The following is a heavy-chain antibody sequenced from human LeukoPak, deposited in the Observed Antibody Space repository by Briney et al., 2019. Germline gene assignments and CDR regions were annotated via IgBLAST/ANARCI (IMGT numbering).Heavy chain of an antibody. CDR2: IVVGSGNT. Sequence: SVKVSCKASGFTFTSSAMQWVRQARGQRLEWIGWIVVGSGNTNYAQKFQERVTITRDMSTSTAYMELSSLRSEDTAVYYCAAAIMVRGVTYPDYWGQGTLVTVSS. J-gene: IGHJ4*02. V-gene: IGHV1-58*02. CDR1: GFTFTSSA. CDR3: AAAIMVRGVTYPDY. D-gene: IGHD3-10*01.